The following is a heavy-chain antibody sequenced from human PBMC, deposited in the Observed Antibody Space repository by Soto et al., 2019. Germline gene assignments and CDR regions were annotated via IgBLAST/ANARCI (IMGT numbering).Heavy chain of an antibody. V-gene: IGHV3-30-3*01. CDR1: GFTFSDYA. Sequence: GWSLRLSCAASGFTFSDYALHWVRQAPGKGLEWVTVISSDGSNRYYADSVKGRFTISRDNSKNTLYLQMNSMRVEDTAIYICAPLAGLAHTDDFWGQGTPVTASS. J-gene: IGHJ4*02. CDR2: ISSDGSNR. D-gene: IGHD3-9*01. CDR3: APLAGLAHTDDF.